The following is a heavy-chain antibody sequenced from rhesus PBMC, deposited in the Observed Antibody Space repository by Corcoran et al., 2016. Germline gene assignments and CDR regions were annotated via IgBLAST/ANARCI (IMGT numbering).Heavy chain of an antibody. V-gene: IGHV4S7*01. D-gene: IGHD6-31*01. J-gene: IGHJ5-1*01. CDR3: AGDSYSSGFDV. Sequence: QVQLQESGPGLVKPSETLSLTCAVSGGSISGGYYWGWIRQHPGKGLEWIGNIYGNRPRTYYNPSLKSRVTISKDTSKNQFSLKRSAVTAADTAVYYCAGDSYSSGFDVWGPGVLVTVSS. CDR1: GGSISGGYY. CDR2: IYGNRPRT.